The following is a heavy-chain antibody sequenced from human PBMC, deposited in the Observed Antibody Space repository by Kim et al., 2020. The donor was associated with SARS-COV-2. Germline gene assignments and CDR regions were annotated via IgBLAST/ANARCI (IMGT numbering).Heavy chain of an antibody. J-gene: IGHJ6*02. V-gene: IGHV3-30*01. D-gene: IGHD4-17*01. Sequence: DPVKGRFTVARDNSEKTVSLQMNSLRAEDTAVYYCARNFPSGDYASGLDVWGQGTTVTVSS. CDR3: ARNFPSGDYASGLDV.